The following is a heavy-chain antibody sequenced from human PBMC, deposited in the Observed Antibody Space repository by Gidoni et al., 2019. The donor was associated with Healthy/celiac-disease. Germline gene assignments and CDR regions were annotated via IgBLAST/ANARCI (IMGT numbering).Heavy chain of an antibody. CDR2: ISSNGGST. D-gene: IGHD2-15*01. V-gene: IGHV3-64D*06. CDR3: VKGYCSGGSCSVYFDY. J-gene: IGHJ4*02. CDR1: GFPFSPSA. Sequence: EVQLVESGGGLVQPVGSLRLSCSSSGFPFSPSAMHWVHQAPGKGLEYVSAISSNGGSTYYADSVKGRFTISRDNSKNTLYLQMSSLRAEDTAVYYCVKGYCSGGSCSVYFDYWGQGTLVTVSS.